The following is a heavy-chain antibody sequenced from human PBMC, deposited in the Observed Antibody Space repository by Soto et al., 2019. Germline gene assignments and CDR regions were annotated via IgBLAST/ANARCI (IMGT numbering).Heavy chain of an antibody. CDR2: IYYSGST. CDR1: GGSISSSSYY. Sequence: SATLSLTCTVSGGSISSSSYYWCWIRQPPGKGLEWIGSIYYSGSTYYNPSLKSRVTISVDTSKNQFSLKLSSVTAADTAVYYXARLPYYGDYGDVYFDYWGQGTLVTVSS. CDR3: ARLPYYGDYGDVYFDY. J-gene: IGHJ4*02. V-gene: IGHV4-39*01. D-gene: IGHD4-17*01.